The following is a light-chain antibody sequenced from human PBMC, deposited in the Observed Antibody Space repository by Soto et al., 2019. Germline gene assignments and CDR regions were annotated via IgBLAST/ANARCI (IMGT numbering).Light chain of an antibody. CDR1: SGDVGGYNY. Sequence: QSALTQPRSVSGSPGQSVTISCTGTSGDVGGYNYVSWYQQHPGKAPKLMIYDVSERPSGVPDRFSGSKSGNTASLTISGLQAEDFSAYYCCSYAGSLTLYVFGTGTNVTV. J-gene: IGLJ1*01. CDR2: DVS. V-gene: IGLV2-11*01. CDR3: CSYAGSLTLYV.